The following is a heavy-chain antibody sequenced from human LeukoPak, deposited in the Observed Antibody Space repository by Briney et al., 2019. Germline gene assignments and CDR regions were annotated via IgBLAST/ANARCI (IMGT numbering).Heavy chain of an antibody. CDR2: IYYSGST. CDR1: GGSISSGDHY. CDR3: ARRTDWWWFDP. V-gene: IGHV4-30-4*01. D-gene: IGHD2-8*02. J-gene: IGHJ5*02. Sequence: PSETLSLTCTVSGGSISSGDHYWSWIRQPPGKGLKWIGYIYYSGSTYYNPSLKSRVTISVDTSKNQFSLKLGSVTAADTAVYYCARRTDWWWFDPWGQGTLVTVSS.